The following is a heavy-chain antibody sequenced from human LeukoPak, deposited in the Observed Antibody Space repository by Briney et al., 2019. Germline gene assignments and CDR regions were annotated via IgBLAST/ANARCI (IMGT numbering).Heavy chain of an antibody. V-gene: IGHV3-30-3*01. CDR1: GFTFSSYA. CDR3: ASDGSIAVAGTFDY. J-gene: IGHJ4*02. CDR2: ISYDGSNK. Sequence: PGGSLRLSCAASGFTFSSYAMHWVRQAPGKGLEWVAVISYDGSNKYYADSVKGRFTISRDNSKNTLYLQMNSLRAEDTAVYYCASDGSIAVAGTFDYWGQGTLVTVSS. D-gene: IGHD6-19*01.